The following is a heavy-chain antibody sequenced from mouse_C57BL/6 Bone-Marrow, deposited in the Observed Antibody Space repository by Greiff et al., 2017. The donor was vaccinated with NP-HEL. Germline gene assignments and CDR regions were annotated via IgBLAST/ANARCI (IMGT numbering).Heavy chain of an antibody. J-gene: IGHJ1*03. CDR2: IHPNSGST. CDR1: GYTFTSYW. D-gene: IGHD4-1*01. Sequence: QVQLQQPGAELVKPGASVKLSCKASGYTFTSYWMHWVKQRPGQGLEWIGMIHPNSGSTNYNEKFKSKATLTVDKSSSTAYMQLSSLTSEDSAVYYCAREVRLTGTRWYFDVWGTGTTVTVSS. V-gene: IGHV1-64*01. CDR3: AREVRLTGTRWYFDV.